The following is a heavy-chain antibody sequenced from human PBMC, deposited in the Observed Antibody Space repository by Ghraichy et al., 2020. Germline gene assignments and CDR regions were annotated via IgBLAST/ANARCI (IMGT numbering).Heavy chain of an antibody. J-gene: IGHJ6*02. CDR3: ARDKGRNYYYYGMDV. CDR2: IKQDGSEK. V-gene: IGHV3-7*01. CDR1: GFTFSDYW. Sequence: GGSLRLSCAASGFTFSDYWMSWVRQAPGKGLEWVANIKQDGSEKYYVDSVKGRFTISRDNAKNSLYLQMNSLRAEDTAVYYCARDKGRNYYYYGMDVWGQGTTVTVSS.